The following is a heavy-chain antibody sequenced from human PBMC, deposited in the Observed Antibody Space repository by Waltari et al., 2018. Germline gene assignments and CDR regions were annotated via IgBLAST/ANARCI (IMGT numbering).Heavy chain of an antibody. CDR3: ARGRWELLHYYYGMDV. CDR1: GYTFTSYD. CDR2: MNPNSGNT. D-gene: IGHD1-26*01. J-gene: IGHJ6*02. V-gene: IGHV1-8*03. Sequence: QVQLVQSGAEVKKPGSSVTVSCKASGYTFTSYDINWVRQATGQGLEWMGWMNPNSGNTGYAQKFQGRVTITRNTSISTAYMELSSLRSEDTAVYYCARGRWELLHYYYGMDVWGQGTTVTVSS.